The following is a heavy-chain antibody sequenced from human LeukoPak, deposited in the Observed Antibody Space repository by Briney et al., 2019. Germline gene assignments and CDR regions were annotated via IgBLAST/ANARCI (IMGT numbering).Heavy chain of an antibody. CDR3: ARGRLYYFDY. J-gene: IGHJ4*02. CDR1: GGSFSGYY. V-gene: IGHV4-34*01. D-gene: IGHD2/OR15-2a*01. Sequence: SETLSLTCAVYGGSFSGYYWSWIRQPPGKGLEWTGEINHSGSTNYNPSLKSRVTISVDTSKNQFSLKLSSVTAADTAVYYCARGRLYYFDYWGQGTLVTVSS. CDR2: INHSGST.